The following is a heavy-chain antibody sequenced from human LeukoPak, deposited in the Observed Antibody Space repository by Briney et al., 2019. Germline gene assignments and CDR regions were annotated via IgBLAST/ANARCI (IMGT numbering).Heavy chain of an antibody. J-gene: IGHJ4*02. CDR3: ARQVIAVAGTGYFDY. D-gene: IGHD6-19*01. Sequence: SETLSLTCTVSGGSIRSSSYYWGWIRQPPGKGLEWIGSIYYSGSTYYNASLKSRGTISVDTSKNQFSLKLNSVTAADTAVYFCARQVIAVAGTGYFDYWGQGTLVTVSS. V-gene: IGHV4-39*01. CDR1: GGSIRSSSYY. CDR2: IYYSGST.